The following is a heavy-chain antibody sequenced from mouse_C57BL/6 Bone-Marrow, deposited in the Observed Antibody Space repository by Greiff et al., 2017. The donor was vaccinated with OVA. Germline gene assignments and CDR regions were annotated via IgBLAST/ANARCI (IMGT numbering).Heavy chain of an antibody. CDR1: GYTFTSYG. V-gene: IGHV1-81*01. D-gene: IGHD2-5*01. Sequence: QVQLKESGAELARPGASVKLSCKASGYTFTSYGISWVKQRTGQGLEWIGEIYPRSGNTYYNEKFKGKATLTADKSSSTAYMELRSLTSEDSAVYFCARRSNYDWGQGTTLTVSS. J-gene: IGHJ2*01. CDR3: ARRSNYD. CDR2: IYPRSGNT.